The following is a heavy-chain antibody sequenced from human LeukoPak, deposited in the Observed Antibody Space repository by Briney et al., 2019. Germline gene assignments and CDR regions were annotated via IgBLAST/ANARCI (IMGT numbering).Heavy chain of an antibody. CDR1: GYTFTSYD. D-gene: IGHD2-15*01. V-gene: IGHV1-8*01. Sequence: ASVKVSYKASGYTFTSYDINWVRQATGQGLEWMGWMNPNSGNTGYAQKFQGRVTMTRNTSISTAYMELSSLRSEDTAVYYCARSFAWWYPYYYYGMDVWGQGTTVTVSS. CDR3: ARSFAWWYPYYYYGMDV. CDR2: MNPNSGNT. J-gene: IGHJ6*02.